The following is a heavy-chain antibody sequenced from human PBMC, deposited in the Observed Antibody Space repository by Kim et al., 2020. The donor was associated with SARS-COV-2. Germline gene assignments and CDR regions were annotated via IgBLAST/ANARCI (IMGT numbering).Heavy chain of an antibody. V-gene: IGHV1-69*04. CDR1: GGTFSSYA. J-gene: IGHJ3*02. D-gene: IGHD3-22*01. CDR3: AIPLPMIVGRYDAFDI. Sequence: SVKVSCKASGGTFSSYAISWVRQAPGQGLEWMGRIIPILGIANYAQKFQGRVTITADKSTSTAYMELSSLRSEDTAVYYCAIPLPMIVGRYDAFDIWGQGTMVTVSS. CDR2: IIPILGIA.